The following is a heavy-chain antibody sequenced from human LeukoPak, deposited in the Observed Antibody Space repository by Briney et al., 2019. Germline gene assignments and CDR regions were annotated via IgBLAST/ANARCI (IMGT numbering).Heavy chain of an antibody. D-gene: IGHD5-18*01. Sequence: SETLSLTCTVSGGSISSSSYYWGWIRQPPGKELEWLGSIYYSGSTYYNPSLKSRVTISVDTSKNQFSLKLSSVTAADTAVYYCARDSYGYPNYYYYYMDVWGKGTTVTISS. V-gene: IGHV4-39*07. J-gene: IGHJ6*03. CDR3: ARDSYGYPNYYYYYMDV. CDR1: GGSISSSSYY. CDR2: IYYSGST.